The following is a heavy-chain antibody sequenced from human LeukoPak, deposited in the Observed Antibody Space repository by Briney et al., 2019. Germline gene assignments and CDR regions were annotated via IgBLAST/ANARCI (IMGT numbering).Heavy chain of an antibody. V-gene: IGHV3-74*01. Sequence: GGSLRLSCAASGFTFSNYWMHWVRHAPGKGLVWVSGINSDGSSTSYADSVKGRFTISRDNSKNTLYLQMNSLRAEDTAVYYCARDTEAVAATALYYFDYWGQGTLVTVSS. CDR3: ARDTEAVAATALYYFDY. D-gene: IGHD6-19*01. J-gene: IGHJ4*02. CDR1: GFTFSNYW. CDR2: INSDGSST.